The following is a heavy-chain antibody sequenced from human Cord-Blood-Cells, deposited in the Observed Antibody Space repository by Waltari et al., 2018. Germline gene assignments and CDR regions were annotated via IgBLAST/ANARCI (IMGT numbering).Heavy chain of an antibody. CDR2: IRYDGSNK. V-gene: IGHV3-30*02. CDR1: GFTFSSYG. J-gene: IGHJ4*02. CDR3: ARDDCSRTSCPWWGY. D-gene: IGHD2-2*01. Sequence: QVQLVESGGGVVQPGGSLRLSCAASGFTFSSYGMHWVRQAPGKGLEWVAFIRYDGSNKYYADSVKGRFTTSRDNSKNTLDLQMNSVRAEETAVYYCARDDCSRTSCPWWGYWGQGSLVTASS.